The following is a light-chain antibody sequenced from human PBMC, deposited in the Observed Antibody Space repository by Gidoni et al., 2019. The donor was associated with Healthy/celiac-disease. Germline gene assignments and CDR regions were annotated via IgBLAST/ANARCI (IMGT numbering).Light chain of an antibody. J-gene: IGKJ4*01. CDR3: QQNDNTPLT. Sequence: DIQMTQSPSSLSASVGDRVTITCRASQSISSYLNWYQQKPGKAPKLLIYAASSLERGVPSRFSGSGSGTDFTFTISSLQPEDIATYYCQQNDNTPLTFXGXTKVEIK. V-gene: IGKV1-39*01. CDR1: QSISSY. CDR2: AAS.